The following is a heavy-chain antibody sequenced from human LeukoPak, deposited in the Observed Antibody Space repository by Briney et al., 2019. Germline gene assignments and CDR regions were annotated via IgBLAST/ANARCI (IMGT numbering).Heavy chain of an antibody. V-gene: IGHV3-30-3*01. J-gene: IGHJ4*02. CDR1: GFTLSSYA. D-gene: IGHD3-16*01. Sequence: GGSLSLSWAVAGFTLSSYAMHWVRPAPGKGLEWVAFISDDGSNKYYADSVKGRFTISRDNSKNTLYLQMNSLRGEGPAVYYCARGGDFFWWRNPHGYFEYCGRGPLVTVS. CDR3: ARGGDFFWWRNPHGYFEY. CDR2: ISDDGSNK.